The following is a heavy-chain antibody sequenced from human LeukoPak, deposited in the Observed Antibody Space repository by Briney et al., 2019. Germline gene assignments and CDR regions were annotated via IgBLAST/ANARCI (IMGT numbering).Heavy chain of an antibody. CDR2: IYVSGST. CDR3: AREGQQLVPPFDY. CDR1: GSISSGSYY. J-gene: IGHJ4*02. Sequence: SETLSLTCTVSGSISSGSYYWGWIRQPAGKGLEWIGRIYVSGSTNYNPSLESRVTISVDTSKNQFSLQLTSLTAADTAVYYCAREGQQLVPPFDYWGQGTLVTVSS. D-gene: IGHD6-6*01. V-gene: IGHV4-61*02.